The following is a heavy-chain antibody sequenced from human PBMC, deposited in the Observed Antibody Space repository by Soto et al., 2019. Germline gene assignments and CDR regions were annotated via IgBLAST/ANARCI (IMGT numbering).Heavy chain of an antibody. J-gene: IGHJ4*02. CDR3: ARWGTTGGLDV. D-gene: IGHD3-16*01. V-gene: IGHV3-33*05. CDR1: GFTFRSYV. CDR2: TSYDGSNN. Sequence: QVQLVESGGGVVQPGTSLRLSCVGSGFTFRSYVIHWVRQAPGKGLEWVALTSYDGSNNFYGDSVKGRFTISRDNSRNTVELQMDSLRLEATALYSCARWGTTGGLDVWGQGTLVSVSS.